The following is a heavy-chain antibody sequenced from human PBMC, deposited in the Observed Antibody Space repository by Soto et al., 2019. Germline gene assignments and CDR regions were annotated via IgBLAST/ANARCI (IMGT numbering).Heavy chain of an antibody. V-gene: IGHV4-61*01. CDR1: GGSVSSGSYY. D-gene: IGHD6-19*01. Sequence: QVQLQESGPGLVKPSETLSLTCTVSGGSVSSGSYYWSWIRQPPGKGLEWIGYIYYSGSTNYNPSLKSRVTISVDTSKNQFSLKLSSVTAADTAVYYWARLAPYSSGFFSYYFDYWGQGTLVTVSS. CDR2: IYYSGST. J-gene: IGHJ4*02. CDR3: ARLAPYSSGFFSYYFDY.